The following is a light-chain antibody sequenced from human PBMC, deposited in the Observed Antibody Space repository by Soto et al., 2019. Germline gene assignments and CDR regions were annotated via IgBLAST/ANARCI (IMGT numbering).Light chain of an antibody. V-gene: IGLV4-60*02. CDR3: ETWYSNTHKV. CDR1: SGHSTYI. CDR2: LDRSGSY. J-gene: IGLJ3*02. Sequence: QLVLTQSSSASASLGSSVKLTCILSSGHSTYIIAWHQQQPGQAPRFLMTLDRSGSYNRGSGVPDRFSGSSSGADRYLTISNPQFEDEGDYYCETWYSNTHKVFGGGTKLTVL.